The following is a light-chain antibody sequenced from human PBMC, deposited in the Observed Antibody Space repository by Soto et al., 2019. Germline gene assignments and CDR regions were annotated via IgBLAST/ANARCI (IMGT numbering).Light chain of an antibody. CDR2: DTS. J-gene: IGKJ4*01. V-gene: IGKV3-11*01. CDR1: QSVSSH. CDR3: QQRTNWRLS. Sequence: EIVLTQYPATLSLSPGERATLSCRASQSVSSHLTWYQQKPGQAPRLLIYDTSNRATGIPARFSGSGSGTDFTLTISSLEPEDFAVYSCQQRTNWRLSFGGGTKVEIK.